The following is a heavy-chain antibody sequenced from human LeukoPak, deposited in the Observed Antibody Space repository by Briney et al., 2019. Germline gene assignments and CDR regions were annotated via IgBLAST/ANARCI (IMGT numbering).Heavy chain of an antibody. CDR1: GGSISSYY. Sequence: SETLSLTCTVSGGSISSYYWSWIRQPPGKGLEWIGYIYYSGSTNYNPSLKSRVTISVDTSKNQFSLKLSSVTAADSAMYYCARESSSSPDYWGQGTLVTVSS. V-gene: IGHV4-59*12. CDR2: IYYSGST. D-gene: IGHD6-6*01. J-gene: IGHJ4*02. CDR3: ARESSSSPDY.